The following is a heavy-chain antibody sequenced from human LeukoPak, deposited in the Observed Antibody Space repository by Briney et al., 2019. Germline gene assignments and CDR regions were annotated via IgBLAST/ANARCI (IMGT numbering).Heavy chain of an antibody. J-gene: IGHJ4*02. D-gene: IGHD5-18*01. CDR1: GFSFSTYA. Sequence: GGSLRLSCVASGFSFSTYAMNWVRQAPGQGLEWVSIIIGTNGKTYAESVKGRFTISRDNSKNTLYLQMNSLRAEDTAVYYCARSSGYSYGYGYFDYWGQGTLVTVSS. V-gene: IGHV3-23*01. CDR3: ARSSGYSYGYGYFDY. CDR2: IIGTNGKT.